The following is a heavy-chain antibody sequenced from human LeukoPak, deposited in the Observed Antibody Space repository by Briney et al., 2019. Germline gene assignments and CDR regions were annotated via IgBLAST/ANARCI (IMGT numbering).Heavy chain of an antibody. V-gene: IGHV4-39*07. J-gene: IGHJ4*02. Sequence: SETLSLTCIVSGGSMITDNHYWGWIRQPPGKGLEWIGSVYYTGTTNYNPSLKSRVTISVDTSKNQFSLKVTSVTAADTAVYYCARGALTGPFYFDYWGQGTLVTVSS. CDR1: GGSMITDNHY. D-gene: IGHD3-9*01. CDR2: VYYTGTT. CDR3: ARGALTGPFYFDY.